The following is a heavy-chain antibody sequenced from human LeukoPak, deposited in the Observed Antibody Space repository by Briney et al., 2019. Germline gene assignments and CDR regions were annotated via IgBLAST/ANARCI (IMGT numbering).Heavy chain of an antibody. J-gene: IGHJ4*02. CDR3: ARGLRKDIVVVVAATFVDY. Sequence: GGSLRPSCAASGFTFSSYSMNWVRQAPGKGLEWVSSISSSSSYIYYADSVKGRFTISRDNAKNSLYLQMNSLRAEDTAVYYCARGLRKDIVVVVAATFVDYWGQGTLVTVSS. D-gene: IGHD2-15*01. CDR2: ISSSSSYI. V-gene: IGHV3-21*01. CDR1: GFTFSSYS.